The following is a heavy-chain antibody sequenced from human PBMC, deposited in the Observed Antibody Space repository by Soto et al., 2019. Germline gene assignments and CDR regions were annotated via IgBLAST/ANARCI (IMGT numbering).Heavy chain of an antibody. J-gene: IGHJ5*02. Sequence: SETLCLTCSVAEASIHGYYYSWIRQPPGKGLEWIGYISHSGLRHYRASLQSRLTMSVETSKNQFSLNLTSVTAADTAIYYCATSNTTCPGCYSWGQGTLVTVSS. CDR2: ISHSGLR. CDR1: EASIHGYY. D-gene: IGHD1-26*01. CDR3: ATSNTTCPGCYS. V-gene: IGHV4-59*01.